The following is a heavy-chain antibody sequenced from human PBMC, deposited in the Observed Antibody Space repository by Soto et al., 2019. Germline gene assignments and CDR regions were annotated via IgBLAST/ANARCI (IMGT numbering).Heavy chain of an antibody. CDR2: ISGSAGVT. D-gene: IGHD2-15*01. Sequence: EVQLLESGGGLVQPGGSLSLSCKASGFTLSTIPMSWVRQAPGKGLEWVSSISGSAGVTYYADSVKGRFTISRDNSKNALYLQMNSLRAEDTAVYYCAKDWVSGSSPYWGQGTLVTVSS. V-gene: IGHV3-23*01. CDR3: AKDWVSGSSPY. CDR1: GFTLSTIP. J-gene: IGHJ4*02.